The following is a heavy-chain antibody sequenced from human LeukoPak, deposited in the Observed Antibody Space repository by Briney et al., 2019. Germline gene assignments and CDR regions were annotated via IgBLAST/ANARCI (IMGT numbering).Heavy chain of an antibody. CDR1: GYTFTSYG. CDR2: ISAYNGNT. D-gene: IGHD3-22*01. CDR3: ARANYYDSSGYYRL. J-gene: IGHJ4*02. Sequence: ASVKVSCKASGYTFTSYGINWVRQAPGQGLEWMGWISAYNGNTNYAQKLQGRVTMTTDTSTSTAYMELRSLRSDDTAVYYCARANYYDSSGYYRLWGQGTLVTVSS. V-gene: IGHV1-18*01.